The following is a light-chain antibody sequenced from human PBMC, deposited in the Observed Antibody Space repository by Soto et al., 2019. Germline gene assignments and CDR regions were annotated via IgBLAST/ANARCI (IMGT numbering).Light chain of an antibody. CDR2: DVT. CDR3: TSYTSSITYV. J-gene: IGLJ1*01. Sequence: ALTQPASVSGSPGQSITISCTGTSSDVGGYNFVSWYQHHPGKAPKLIIYDVTNRPSGISNRFSGSKSGNTASLTISGLQAEDEADYYCTSYTSSITYVFGTGTKVTVL. CDR1: SSDVGGYNF. V-gene: IGLV2-14*03.